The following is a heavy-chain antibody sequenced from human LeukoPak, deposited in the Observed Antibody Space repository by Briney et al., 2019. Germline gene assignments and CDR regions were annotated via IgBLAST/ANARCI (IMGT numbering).Heavy chain of an antibody. V-gene: IGHV5-51*01. CDR1: GYSFTSYW. CDR3: ARQGAAGKYYYYYMDV. D-gene: IGHD6-13*01. Sequence: ESLKISCKGSGYSFTSYWIGWVRQMPGKGLEWMGIIYPDDSNTIYGPSFQGQVTISADKSINTAYLEWSSLKASDTAIYYCARQGAAGKYYYYYMDVWGKGTTVTVSS. J-gene: IGHJ6*03. CDR2: IYPDDSNT.